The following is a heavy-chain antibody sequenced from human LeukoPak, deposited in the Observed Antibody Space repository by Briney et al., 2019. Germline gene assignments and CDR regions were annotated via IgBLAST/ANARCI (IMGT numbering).Heavy chain of an antibody. CDR3: ARARRQWLVGANIRGDNPPYYYDY. V-gene: IGHV4-34*01. J-gene: IGHJ4*02. D-gene: IGHD6-19*01. Sequence: SETLSLTCAVYGGSFSGYYWSWIRQPPGKGLEWIGEINHSGNTNYNPSLKSRVTISVDTSKNQFSLKLRSVTAADTAVYYCARARRQWLVGANIRGDNPPYYYDYWGQGILVTVSS. CDR1: GGSFSGYY. CDR2: INHSGNT.